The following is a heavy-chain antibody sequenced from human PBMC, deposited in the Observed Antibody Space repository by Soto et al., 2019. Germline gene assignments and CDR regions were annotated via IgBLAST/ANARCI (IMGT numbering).Heavy chain of an antibody. CDR2: IYYSGST. V-gene: IGHV4-39*01. CDR3: ARRERAAGTDWWFDP. D-gene: IGHD6-13*01. J-gene: IGHJ5*02. CDR1: GGSISRSSFH. Sequence: SEALSLTCTVSGGSISRSSFHWGLLRQPPGKGLEWIGSIYYSGSTYYSPSLKSRFTISVDTSKNQFSLKLSSVTAADTAVYYCARRERAAGTDWWFDPWGQGTQVT.